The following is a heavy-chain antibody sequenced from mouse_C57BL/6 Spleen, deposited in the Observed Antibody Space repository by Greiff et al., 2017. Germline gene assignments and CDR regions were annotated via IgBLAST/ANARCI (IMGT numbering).Heavy chain of an antibody. J-gene: IGHJ1*03. CDR1: GYTFTDHT. Sequence: VQLQESDAELVKPGASVKISCKVSGYTFTDHTIHWMKQRPEQGLEWIGYIYPRDGSTKYNEKFKGKATLTADKSSSTAYMQLNSLTSEDSAVYFCARGTTVVGDYWYFDVWGTGTTVTVSS. V-gene: IGHV1-78*01. D-gene: IGHD1-1*01. CDR2: IYPRDGST. CDR3: ARGTTVVGDYWYFDV.